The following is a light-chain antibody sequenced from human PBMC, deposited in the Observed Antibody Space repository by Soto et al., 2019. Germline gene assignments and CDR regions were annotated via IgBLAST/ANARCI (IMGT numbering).Light chain of an antibody. Sequence: EIVLTQSPGTLSLSPGERATLSCRASQSVSSNFLAWYQQKPGQAPRLLIYNASNRATGIPDRFSGSGSGTDFTLTISRLEPEDFAVYYCQHYGNSPLTFGQGTRLEIK. CDR3: QHYGNSPLT. V-gene: IGKV3-20*01. CDR1: QSVSSNF. J-gene: IGKJ5*01. CDR2: NAS.